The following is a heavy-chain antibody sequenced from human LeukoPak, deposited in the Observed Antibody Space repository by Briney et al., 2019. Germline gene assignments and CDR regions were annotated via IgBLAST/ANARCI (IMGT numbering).Heavy chain of an antibody. D-gene: IGHD6-19*01. CDR1: GGSFSGYY. J-gene: IGHJ5*02. V-gene: IGHV4-34*01. CDR2: INHSGST. CDR3: ARGMAVAGTGGWFDP. Sequence: PSETLSLTCAVYGGSFSGYYWSWIRQPPGKGLAWIGEINHSGSTNYNPSLKSRVTISVDTSKNQFSLKLSSVTAADTAVYYCARGMAVAGTGGWFDPWGQGTLVTVSS.